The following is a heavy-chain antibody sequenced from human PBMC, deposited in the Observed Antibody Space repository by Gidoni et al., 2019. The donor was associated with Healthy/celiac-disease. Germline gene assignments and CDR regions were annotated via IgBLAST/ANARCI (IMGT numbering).Heavy chain of an antibody. V-gene: IGHV3-21*01. D-gene: IGHD6-13*01. CDR2: ISSSSSYI. J-gene: IGHJ5*02. Sequence: EVQLVESGGGLVKPGGSLRLSCAASGFTFSSYSMNWVRQAPGKGLEWVSSISSSSSYIYYADSVKGRFTISRDNAKNSLYLQMNSLRAEDTAVYYCARDHEQLGDWFDPWGQGTLVTVSS. CDR1: GFTFSSYS. CDR3: ARDHEQLGDWFDP.